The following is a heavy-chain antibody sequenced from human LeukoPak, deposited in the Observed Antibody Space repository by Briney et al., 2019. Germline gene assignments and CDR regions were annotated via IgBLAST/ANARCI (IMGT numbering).Heavy chain of an antibody. CDR1: GFTFSDYY. D-gene: IGHD2-15*01. J-gene: IGHJ4*02. V-gene: IGHV3-11*01. CDR3: ARDLGVGLSYDYADY. Sequence: GGSLRLSCAASGFTFSDYYMGWIRQAPGKGLEWVSYISSSGSTIYYADSVKGRFTISRDNAKNSLYLQMNSLRAEDTAVYYCARDLGVGLSYDYADYWGQGTLVTVSS. CDR2: ISSSGSTI.